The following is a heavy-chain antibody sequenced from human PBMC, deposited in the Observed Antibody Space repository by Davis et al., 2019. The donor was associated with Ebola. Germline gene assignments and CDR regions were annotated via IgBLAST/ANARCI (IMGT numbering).Heavy chain of an antibody. J-gene: IGHJ3*02. CDR2: IIPIIGIA. CDR3: ARTSQIIKLGI. V-gene: IGHV1-69*02. D-gene: IGHD3-10*01. CDR1: AGTFSSYT. Sequence: AASVKVSCKASAGTFSSYTISWLRQPPAQGLEWMGRIIPIIGIANYAQKFQGRVTITADTSTSTAYMELSSLRSEDTAVYYCARTSQIIKLGIWGQGTMVTVSS.